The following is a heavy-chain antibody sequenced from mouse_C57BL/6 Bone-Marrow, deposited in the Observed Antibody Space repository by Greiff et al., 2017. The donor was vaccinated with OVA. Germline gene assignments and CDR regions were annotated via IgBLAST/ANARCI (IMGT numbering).Heavy chain of an antibody. CDR3: ARKLGGFAY. Sequence: QVQLQQPGAELVKPGASVKLSCKASGYTFTSYWMHWVKQRPGQGLEWIGMIHPNSGSTNDNEKFKSKATLTVDKSSSTAYMQLSSLTSEDSAVYYCARKLGGFAYWGQGTLVTVSA. V-gene: IGHV1-64*01. CDR1: GYTFTSYW. CDR2: IHPNSGST. D-gene: IGHD4-1*01. J-gene: IGHJ3*01.